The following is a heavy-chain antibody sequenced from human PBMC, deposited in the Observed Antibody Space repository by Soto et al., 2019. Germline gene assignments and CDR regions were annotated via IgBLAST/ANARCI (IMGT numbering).Heavy chain of an antibody. Sequence: QVQLQESGPGLVKPSETLSLTCTVSGGSISSYYWSWIRQPPGKGLEWIGYIYYSGSTNYNPSLKSRVTISVDTSKNQFSLRLSSVTAADTAVYYWARTERYRYYFDYWGQGTLVTVSS. D-gene: IGHD1-1*01. J-gene: IGHJ4*02. CDR2: IYYSGST. CDR1: GGSISSYY. V-gene: IGHV4-59*08. CDR3: ARTERYRYYFDY.